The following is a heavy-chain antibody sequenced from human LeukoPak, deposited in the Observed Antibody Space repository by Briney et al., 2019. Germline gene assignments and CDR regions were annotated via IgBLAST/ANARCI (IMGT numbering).Heavy chain of an antibody. Sequence: SETPSLTCTVSGGSISYYYWSWIRQPPGKGLEWIGYIYYSGSTNYNPSLKSRVTISVDTSKNQFSLNLTSVTTADTAVYYCARVSCSSTSCPRRDALDVWGQGTMVTVSS. V-gene: IGHV4-59*01. CDR1: GGSISYYY. CDR2: IYYSGST. CDR3: ARVSCSSTSCPRRDALDV. J-gene: IGHJ3*01. D-gene: IGHD2-2*01.